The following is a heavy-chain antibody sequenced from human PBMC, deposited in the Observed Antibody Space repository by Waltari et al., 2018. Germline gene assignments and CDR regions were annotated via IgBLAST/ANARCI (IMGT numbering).Heavy chain of an antibody. CDR2: IYTSGST. J-gene: IGHJ6*02. D-gene: IGHD3-3*01. V-gene: IGHV4-61*02. CDR1: GGSISSGSYY. Sequence: QVQLQESGPGLVKPSQTLSLTCTVSGGSISSGSYYWSWIRQPAGKGLEWIGRIYTSGSTNYNPPLKSRVTISVDTSKNQFSLKLSSVTAADTAVYYCARGPSDFWSGVYYYYGMDVWGQGTTVTVSS. CDR3: ARGPSDFWSGVYYYYGMDV.